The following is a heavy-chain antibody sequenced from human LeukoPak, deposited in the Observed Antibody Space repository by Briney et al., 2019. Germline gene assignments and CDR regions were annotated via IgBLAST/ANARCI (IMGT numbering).Heavy chain of an antibody. CDR2: IYHTGST. D-gene: IGHD1/OR15-1a*01. J-gene: IGHJ6*03. CDR3: AARGVTGTNYYMDV. CDR1: GYSISSGYY. Sequence: PSETLSLTCTVSGYSISSGYYWGWIRQPPGKGLEWIGSIYHTGSTYYNPSLKSRVTISVDTSKNQFSLKLSSATAADTAVYYCAARGVTGTNYYMDVWNKGTTVTVSS. V-gene: IGHV4-38-2*02.